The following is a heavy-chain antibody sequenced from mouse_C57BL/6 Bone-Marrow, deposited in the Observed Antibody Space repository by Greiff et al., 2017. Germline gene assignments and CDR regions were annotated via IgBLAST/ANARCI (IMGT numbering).Heavy chain of an antibody. CDR1: GYTFTDYY. Sequence: EVQLQQSGPELVKPGASVKISCKASGYTFTDYYMNWVKQSHGKSLEWIGDINPNNGGTSYNQKFKGKATLTVDKSSSTAYMELRSLTSEDSAVYYCASYDGYLNYFDYWGQGTTLTVSS. CDR3: ASYDGYLNYFDY. J-gene: IGHJ2*01. CDR2: INPNNGGT. D-gene: IGHD2-3*01. V-gene: IGHV1-26*01.